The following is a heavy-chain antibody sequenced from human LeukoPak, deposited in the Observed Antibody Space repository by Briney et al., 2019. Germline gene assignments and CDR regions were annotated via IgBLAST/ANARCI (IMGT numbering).Heavy chain of an antibody. CDR1: GFTFSSYS. Sequence: GGSLRLSCAASGFTFSSYSMNWVRQAPGKGLEWVSYISSSSSTIYYAASVKGRFTISRDNAKNSLYLQMNSLRDEDTAVYYCARDLRGIATRWGDYWGQGPLVTVSS. V-gene: IGHV3-48*02. CDR2: ISSSSSTI. D-gene: IGHD6-6*01. CDR3: ARDLRGIATRWGDY. J-gene: IGHJ4*02.